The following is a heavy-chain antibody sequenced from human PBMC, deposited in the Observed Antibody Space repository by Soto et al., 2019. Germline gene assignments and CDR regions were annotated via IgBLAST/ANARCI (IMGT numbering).Heavy chain of an antibody. CDR2: IKSTTDGGTT. D-gene: IGHD3-10*01. CDR1: GFTFSNAW. J-gene: IGHJ4*02. V-gene: IGHV3-15*07. Sequence: EVQLVESGGGLVKPGGSLRLSCAASGFTFSNAWMNWVRQAPGKGLEWVGRIKSTTDGGTTDYAAPVKGRFTISRDDSKHTLYLQMNSLKTEDTAVYYCTIQNARGVPDYWGQGTLVTVSS. CDR3: TIQNARGVPDY.